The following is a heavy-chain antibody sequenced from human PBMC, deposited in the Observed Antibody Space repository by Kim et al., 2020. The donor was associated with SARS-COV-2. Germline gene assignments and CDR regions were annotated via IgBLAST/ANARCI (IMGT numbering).Heavy chain of an antibody. D-gene: IGHD3-3*01. CDR2: IYTSGST. CDR3: ARDRRITIFGVVIEGAFDI. V-gene: IGHV4-4*07. J-gene: IGHJ3*02. Sequence: SETLSLTCTVSGGSISSYYWSWIRQPAGKGLEWIGRIYTSGSTNYNPSLKSRVTMSVDTSKNQFSLKLSSVTAADTAVYYCARDRRITIFGVVIEGAFDIWGQGTMVTVSS. CDR1: GGSISSYY.